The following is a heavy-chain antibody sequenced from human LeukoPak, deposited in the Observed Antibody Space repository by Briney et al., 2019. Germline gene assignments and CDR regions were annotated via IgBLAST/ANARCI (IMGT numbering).Heavy chain of an antibody. J-gene: IGHJ6*02. V-gene: IGHV4-34*01. CDR1: GGSFSGYY. D-gene: IGHD2-2*01. CDR3: ARVSRYYYYGMDV. Sequence: PSETLSLTCAVYGGSFSGYYWSWIRQPPGKGLEWIGEINHSGSTSYNPSLKSRVTISVDTSKNQFSLKLSSVTAADTAVYYCARVSRYYYYGMDVWGQGTTVTVSS. CDR2: INHSGST.